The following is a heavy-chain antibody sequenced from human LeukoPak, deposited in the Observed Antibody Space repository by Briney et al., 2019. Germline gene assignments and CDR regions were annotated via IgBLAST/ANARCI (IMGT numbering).Heavy chain of an antibody. CDR2: IYHSGST. CDR3: ARVPISYSSGWYGEIDY. D-gene: IGHD6-19*01. J-gene: IGHJ4*02. CDR1: GGSISSGGYY. Sequence: SETLSLTCTVSGGSISSGGYYWSWIRQPPGKGLEWIGYIYHSGSTYYNPSLKSRVTISVDTSKNQFSLKLSSVTAADTAVYYCARVPISYSSGWYGEIDYWGQGTLVTVSS. V-gene: IGHV4-30-2*01.